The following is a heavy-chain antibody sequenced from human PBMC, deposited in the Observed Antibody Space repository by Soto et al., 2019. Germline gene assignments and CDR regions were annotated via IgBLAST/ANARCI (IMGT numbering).Heavy chain of an antibody. Sequence: PGGSLRISCAAYGFTFSYAWMSWVRQTPGKGLEWVGRIKSKTDAETTDYAAPVKGRFTISRDDSKNALYLQMNSLKTEDTAVYYCTTLYQGISNWGQGTMGTVS. CDR1: GFTFSYAW. CDR3: TTLYQGISN. CDR2: IKSKTDAETT. D-gene: IGHD1-20*01. J-gene: IGHJ4*02. V-gene: IGHV3-15*01.